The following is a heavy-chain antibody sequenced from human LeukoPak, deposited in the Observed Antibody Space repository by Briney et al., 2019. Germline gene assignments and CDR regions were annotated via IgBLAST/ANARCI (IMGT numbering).Heavy chain of an antibody. CDR1: GFTFSSYA. Sequence: GGSLRLSCAASGFTFSSYAMHWVRQAPGKGLEWVAGISYDGSNKYYADSVKGRFTISRDNSKNTLYLQMNSLRAEDTAVYYCARDVGDYDEGDYFDYWGQGTLVTVSS. CDR3: ARDVGDYDEGDYFDY. CDR2: ISYDGSNK. J-gene: IGHJ4*02. D-gene: IGHD4-17*01. V-gene: IGHV3-30-3*01.